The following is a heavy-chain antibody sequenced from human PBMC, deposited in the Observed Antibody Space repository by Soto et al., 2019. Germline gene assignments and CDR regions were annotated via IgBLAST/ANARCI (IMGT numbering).Heavy chain of an antibody. CDR3: ARDNTAILSYWFDP. CDR1: GGSFSGYY. CDR2: INHSGST. J-gene: IGHJ5*02. Sequence: ETLSLTCAVYGGSFSGYYWSWIRQPPGKGLEWIGEINHSGSTNYNPSLKSRVTISVDTSKNQFSLKLSSVTAADTAVYYCARDNTAILSYWFDPWGQGTLVTVSS. D-gene: IGHD5-18*01. V-gene: IGHV4-34*01.